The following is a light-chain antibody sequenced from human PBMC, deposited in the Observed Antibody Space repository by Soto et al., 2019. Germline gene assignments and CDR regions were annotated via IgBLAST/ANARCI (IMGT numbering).Light chain of an antibody. V-gene: IGLV2-14*03. Sequence: QSALTQPASVSASPGQSITISCTGTSSDIGAYNSVSWYQQHPGEAPQLIIYDVSYRPSGISSRFSGSKSGNTASLTVSGLQADDDADYYCVSYTTGRIRVFGGGTKLTVL. CDR1: SSDIGAYNS. CDR2: DVS. J-gene: IGLJ2*01. CDR3: VSYTTGRIRV.